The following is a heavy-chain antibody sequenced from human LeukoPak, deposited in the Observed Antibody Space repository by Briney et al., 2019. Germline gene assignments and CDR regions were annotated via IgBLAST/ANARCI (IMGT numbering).Heavy chain of an antibody. CDR2: INPSGDGT. V-gene: IGHV1-46*01. CDR1: GYTFISYY. J-gene: IGHJ4*02. Sequence: ASVKVSCKASGYTFISYYIHWVRQAPRHGLEWMGIINPSGDGTIYAQKFQGRVTMTTDTSTSTVYMELSSLKSEDTAVYYCARRYRSNISCQLGFYYWGQGTLVTVSP. D-gene: IGHD2-2*01. CDR3: ARRYRSNISCQLGFYY.